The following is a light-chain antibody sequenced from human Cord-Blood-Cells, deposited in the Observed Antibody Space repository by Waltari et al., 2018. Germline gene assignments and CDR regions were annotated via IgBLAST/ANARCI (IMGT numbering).Light chain of an antibody. CDR1: SPDEGGYNY. V-gene: IGLV2-14*01. CDR3: SSYTSSSTRV. J-gene: IGLJ3*02. CDR2: DVS. Sequence: QSALTQPASVSGSPGQSTTISCTGTSPDEGGYNYVYWYQQHPGKAPKLMIYDVSNRPSGVSNRFSGSKSGNTASLTISGLQAEDEADYYCSSYTSSSTRVFGGGTKLTVL.